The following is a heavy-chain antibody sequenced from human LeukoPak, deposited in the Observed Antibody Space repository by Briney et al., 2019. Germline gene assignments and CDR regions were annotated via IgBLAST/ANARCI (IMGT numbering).Heavy chain of an antibody. V-gene: IGHV1-69*13. J-gene: IGHJ4*02. CDR1: GGTFSNYA. D-gene: IGHD3-10*01. CDR3: ANREYYGSGSYTFDY. CDR2: IIPIFGTA. Sequence: SVKVSCKASGGTFSNYAISWVRQAPGQGLEWMGGIIPIFGTANYAQKFQGRVTITADESTSTAYMELSSLRSEDTAVYYCANREYYGSGSYTFDYWGQGTLVTVSS.